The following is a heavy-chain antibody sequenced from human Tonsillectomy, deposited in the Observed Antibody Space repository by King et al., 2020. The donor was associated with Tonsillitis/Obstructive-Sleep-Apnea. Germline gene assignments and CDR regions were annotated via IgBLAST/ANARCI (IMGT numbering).Heavy chain of an antibody. CDR3: ARSGMDFWSGYKTQGYYFDY. CDR1: GGSISSYY. J-gene: IGHJ4*02. Sequence: QLQESGPGLVKPSETLSLTCTVSGGSISSYYWSWIRQPPGKGLEWIGYIYYSGSTNYNPSLKSRVTISVDTSKIQFSLKLSSVTAADTAVYYCARSGMDFWSGYKTQGYYFDYWGQGTLVTVSS. D-gene: IGHD3-3*01. CDR2: IYYSGST. V-gene: IGHV4-59*01.